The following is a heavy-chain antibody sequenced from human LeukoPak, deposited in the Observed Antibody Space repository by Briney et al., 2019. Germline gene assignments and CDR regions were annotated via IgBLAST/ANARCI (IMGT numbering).Heavy chain of an antibody. Sequence: ASVKVSCKASGYIFTSYGISWVRQAPGQGLEWLGWINTYNANTNYAQKLQGRVTMTTHTSTNTAYMELRSLRSGDTAVYYCARVKGGDSRDYWGQGTLVTVSS. CDR3: ARVKGGDSRDY. V-gene: IGHV1-18*01. J-gene: IGHJ4*02. CDR1: GYIFTSYG. CDR2: INTYNANT. D-gene: IGHD2-21*02.